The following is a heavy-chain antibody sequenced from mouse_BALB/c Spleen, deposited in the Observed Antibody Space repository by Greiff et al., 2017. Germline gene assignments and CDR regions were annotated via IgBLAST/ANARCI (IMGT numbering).Heavy chain of an antibody. D-gene: IGHD1-2*01. Sequence: VQLKESGGGLVQPGGSRKLSCAASGFTFSSFGMHWVRQAPEKGLEWVAYISSGSSTIYYADTVKGRFTISRDNPKNTLFLQMTSLRSEDTAMYYCARSATLLRLPYCDYWGQGTTLTVSS. CDR2: ISSGSSTI. V-gene: IGHV5-17*02. CDR3: ARSATLLRLPYCDY. J-gene: IGHJ2*01. CDR1: GFTFSSFG.